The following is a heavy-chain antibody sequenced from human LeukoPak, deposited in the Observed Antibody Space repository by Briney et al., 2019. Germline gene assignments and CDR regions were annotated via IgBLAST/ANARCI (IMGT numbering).Heavy chain of an antibody. D-gene: IGHD2-21*02. CDR1: GFTFSTYG. Sequence: GSLRLSCAASGFTFSTYGMHWVRQAPGKGLEWVAGISYDGRDKYYADSVKGRFTISRDNSKNTLNLQMNSLRAEDTAVYYCTKPRGGDSWAFDVWGQGTMVTVSS. J-gene: IGHJ3*01. CDR3: TKPRGGDSWAFDV. CDR2: ISYDGRDK. V-gene: IGHV3-30*18.